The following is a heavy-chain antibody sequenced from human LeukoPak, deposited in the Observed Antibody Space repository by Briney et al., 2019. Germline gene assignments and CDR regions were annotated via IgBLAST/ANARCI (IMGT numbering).Heavy chain of an antibody. D-gene: IGHD6-13*01. Sequence: PGGSLRLSCAASGVTFSSDGMSWVRQAPGKGLEWVSALSGTGSTTYYADSVKGRFTISRDNSKNTLFLEMNSLRVEDTAVYYCAKAGYTSSWPLDNWGQGTQVTVSS. V-gene: IGHV3-23*01. CDR3: AKAGYTSSWPLDN. CDR1: GVTFSSDG. CDR2: LSGTGSTT. J-gene: IGHJ4*02.